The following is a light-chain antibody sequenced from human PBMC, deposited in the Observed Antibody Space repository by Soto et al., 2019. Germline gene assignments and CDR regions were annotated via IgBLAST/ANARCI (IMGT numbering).Light chain of an antibody. CDR3: QQYNSYPYI. J-gene: IGKJ2*01. CDR1: QSVSGL. CDR2: KAS. V-gene: IGKV1-5*03. Sequence: DIQIIQSPSTLSASVGDRATITCRASQSVSGLLSWYQQKEGKAPKLLIYKASTLESTAPSRFSGSGSGTEFTLTISSLQPDESATYYCQQYNSYPYIFGQGTK.